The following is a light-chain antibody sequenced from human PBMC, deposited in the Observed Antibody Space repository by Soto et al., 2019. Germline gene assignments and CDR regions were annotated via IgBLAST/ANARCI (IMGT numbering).Light chain of an antibody. V-gene: IGKV3-20*01. CDR2: GAS. CDR1: QSVSSSY. CDR3: QQYGSSLEVT. Sequence: EIVLTQSPGTLSLSPGERATLSCRASQSVSSSYLAWYQQKPGQAPRLLIYGASSRATGIPDRFSGSGSGTDFTLTISRLEPEDFAVYYCQQYGSSLEVTFCGGTKVAIK. J-gene: IGKJ4*01.